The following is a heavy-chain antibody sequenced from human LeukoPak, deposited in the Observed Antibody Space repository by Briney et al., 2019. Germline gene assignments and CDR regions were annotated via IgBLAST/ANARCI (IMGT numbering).Heavy chain of an antibody. J-gene: IGHJ5*02. CDR2: INHSGST. Sequence: SETLSLTCAVYGGSFSGYYWSWIRQPPGKGLEWIGEINHSGSTNYNPSLKSRVTISVDTSKNQFSLKLSSVTAADTAVYYCARGMDVAGNFVHWGQGTLVTVSS. D-gene: IGHD6-19*01. CDR3: ARGMDVAGNFVH. CDR1: GGSFSGYY. V-gene: IGHV4-34*01.